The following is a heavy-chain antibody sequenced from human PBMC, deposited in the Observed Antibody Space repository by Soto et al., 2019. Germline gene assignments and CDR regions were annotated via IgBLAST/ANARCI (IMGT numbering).Heavy chain of an antibody. CDR2: IIPIFGTA. V-gene: IGHV1-69*01. J-gene: IGHJ4*02. CDR3: ARSYYYDSSGSGHFDY. CDR1: GGTFSSYA. D-gene: IGHD3-22*01. Sequence: QVQLVQSGAEVKKPGSSVKVSCKASGGTFSSYAISWVRQAPGQGLEWMGGIIPIFGTANYAQKFQGRVTINAEESTSTAYMELSSLRSEDTAMYYCARSYYYDSSGSGHFDYWGQGTMVTVSS.